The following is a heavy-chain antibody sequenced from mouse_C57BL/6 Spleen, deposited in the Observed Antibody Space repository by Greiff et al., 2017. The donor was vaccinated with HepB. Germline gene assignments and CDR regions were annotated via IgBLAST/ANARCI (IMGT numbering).Heavy chain of an antibody. CDR2: IYPGDGDT. Sequence: VQLQQSGAELVKPGASVKISCKASGYAFSSYWMNWVKQRPGKGLEWIGQIYPGDGDTNYNGKFKGKATLTADKSSSTAYMQLSSLTSEDSAVYFCARSPHYYGSDYWGQGTTLTVSS. J-gene: IGHJ2*01. D-gene: IGHD1-1*01. CDR1: GYAFSSYW. V-gene: IGHV1-80*01. CDR3: ARSPHYYGSDY.